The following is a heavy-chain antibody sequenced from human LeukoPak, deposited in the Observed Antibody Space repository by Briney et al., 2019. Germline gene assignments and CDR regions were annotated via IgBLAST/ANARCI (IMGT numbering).Heavy chain of an antibody. CDR2: ISYDGSNK. CDR3: ARDTLGESYFDY. Sequence: GRSLRLSCAASGFTFSSYAMHWVRQAPGKGLEWVAVISYDGSNKYCADSVKGRFTISRDNSKNTLYLQMNSLRAEDTAVYYCARDTLGESYFDYWGQGTLVTDSS. V-gene: IGHV3-30-3*01. J-gene: IGHJ4*02. D-gene: IGHD3-10*01. CDR1: GFTFSSYA.